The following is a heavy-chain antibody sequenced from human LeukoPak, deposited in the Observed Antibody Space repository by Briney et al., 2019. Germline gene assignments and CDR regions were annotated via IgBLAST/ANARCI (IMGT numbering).Heavy chain of an antibody. CDR2: IWYDGSNK. CDR3: AKDPSGTTPFYMDV. CDR1: SSYY. Sequence: SSYYWGWIRQPPGKGLEWVAVIWYDGSNKYYAPSVKGRFTISRDNSKNTLYVQMNSLRVEDTAVYYCAKDPSGTTPFYMDVWGKGTTVTVSS. D-gene: IGHD3-10*01. V-gene: IGHV3-33*03. J-gene: IGHJ6*03.